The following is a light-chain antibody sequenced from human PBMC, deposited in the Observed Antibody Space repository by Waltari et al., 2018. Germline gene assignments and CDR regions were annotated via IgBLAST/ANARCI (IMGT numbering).Light chain of an antibody. CDR1: QSVTRT. V-gene: IGKV3-20*01. CDR3: QHYLRLPAT. J-gene: IGKJ1*01. CDR2: GAS. Sequence: IVLTQSPGTLSLSPGERATLACRASQSVTRTLAWYQQKPGQAPRLLIYGASNRATGIPDRFSGRGSGTDFSLTISRLEPEDFAVYYCQHYLRLPATFGQGTKVEIK.